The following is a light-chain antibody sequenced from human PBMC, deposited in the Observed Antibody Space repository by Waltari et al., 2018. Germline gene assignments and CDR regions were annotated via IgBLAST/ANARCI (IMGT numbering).Light chain of an antibody. Sequence: DIVMTQSPDSLAVSLGESATINCKSSQTVLYSSNNKNFLAGYQQKAGQPPTLLINWASTREFGVPDRFSGSGSGTDFTLTISSLQAEDVAVYYCQQYYRTPPTFGQGTKLEIK. CDR3: QQYYRTPPT. CDR1: QTVLYSSNNKNF. V-gene: IGKV4-1*01. J-gene: IGKJ2*01. CDR2: WAS.